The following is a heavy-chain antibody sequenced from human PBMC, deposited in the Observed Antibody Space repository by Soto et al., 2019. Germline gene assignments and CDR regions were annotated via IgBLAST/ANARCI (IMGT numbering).Heavy chain of an antibody. D-gene: IGHD3-3*01. CDR3: ARDLRVTIFGVVIVTYGMDV. CDR1: GFTFSSYG. CDR2: IWYDGSNK. J-gene: IGHJ6*02. V-gene: IGHV3-33*01. Sequence: QVQLVESGGGVVQPGRSLRLSCAASGFTFSSYGMHWVRQAPGKGLEWVAVIWYDGSNKYYADSVKGRFTISRDNSKNTLYLQMNSLRAEDTAVYYCARDLRVTIFGVVIVTYGMDVWSQGTTVTVSS.